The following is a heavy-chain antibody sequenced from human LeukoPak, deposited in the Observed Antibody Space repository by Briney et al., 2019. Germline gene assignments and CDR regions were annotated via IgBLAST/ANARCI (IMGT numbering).Heavy chain of an antibody. D-gene: IGHD3-9*01. CDR3: VRDPQVLRYVDWLGDGMDV. CDR1: GFTFSDYY. V-gene: IGHV3-11*01. CDR2: ISSSGSTI. J-gene: IGHJ6*02. Sequence: GGSLRLSCAASGFTFSDYYMSWIRQAPGKGLEWLSYISSSGSTIYYADSVKGRFTISRDNAKNSLYLQMNSLRAEDTAVYYCVRDPQVLRYVDWLGDGMDVWGQGTTGTVSS.